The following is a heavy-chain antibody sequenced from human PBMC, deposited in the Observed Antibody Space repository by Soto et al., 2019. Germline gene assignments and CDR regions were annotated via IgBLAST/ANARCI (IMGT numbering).Heavy chain of an antibody. CDR1: GYTFTSYD. CDR3: ASGPFTTHLSRHYYYFYMDV. D-gene: IGHD3-3*01. V-gene: IGHV1-8*01. Sequence: QVQLVQSGAEVKKPGASVKVSCKASGYTFTSYDINWVRQATGQGLEWMGWMNPNSGNTGYAQKFQGRVTLTRNSYISTAYIELSSLRYEDTAEYYCASGPFTTHLSRHYYYFYMDVWGKGTTVTVSS. J-gene: IGHJ6*03. CDR2: MNPNSGNT.